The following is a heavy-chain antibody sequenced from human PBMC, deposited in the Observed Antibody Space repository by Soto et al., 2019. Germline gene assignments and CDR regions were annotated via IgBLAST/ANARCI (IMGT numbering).Heavy chain of an antibody. V-gene: IGHV3-48*01. CDR2: ISSSSSTI. J-gene: IGHJ4*02. D-gene: IGHD2-15*01. Sequence: GGSLRLSCAASGFTFSSYSMNWVRQAPGKGLEWVSYISSSSSTIYYADSVKGRFTISRDNAKNSLYLQMNSLRAEDTAVYYCARDPGDIVVVVAATDYWGQGTLVTVSS. CDR1: GFTFSSYS. CDR3: ARDPGDIVVVVAATDY.